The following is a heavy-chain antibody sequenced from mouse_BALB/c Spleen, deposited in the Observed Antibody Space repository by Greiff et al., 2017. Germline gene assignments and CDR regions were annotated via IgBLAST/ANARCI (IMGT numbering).Heavy chain of an antibody. CDR1: GYSFTGYT. D-gene: IGHD2-3*01. J-gene: IGHJ2*01. V-gene: IGHV1-18*01. Sequence: EVQLQQPGAELVRPGASVKLSCKASGYSFTGYTMNWVKQSHGKNLEWIGLINPYNGGTSYNQKFKGKATLTVDKSSSTAYMELLSLTSEDSAVYYCAREDDDGYRYYFDYWGQGTTLTVSS. CDR2: INPYNGGT. CDR3: AREDDDGYRYYFDY.